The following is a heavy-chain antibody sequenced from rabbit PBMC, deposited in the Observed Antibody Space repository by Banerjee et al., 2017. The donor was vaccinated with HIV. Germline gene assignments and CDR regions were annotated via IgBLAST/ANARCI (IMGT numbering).Heavy chain of an antibody. CDR3: ARSDSDYEAIDV. J-gene: IGHJ3*01. CDR1: GFSFSSSYY. Sequence: QEQLVESGGGLVQPEGSLTLTCTASGFSFSSSYYMCWVRQAPGKGLEWIACIYGGDGDSTYYASWAKGRFTISKTSSTTVTLQMASLTAADTAAYFCARSDSDYEAIDVWGQGTLVTVS. CDR2: IYGGDGDST. D-gene: IGHD2-1*01. V-gene: IGHV1S45*01.